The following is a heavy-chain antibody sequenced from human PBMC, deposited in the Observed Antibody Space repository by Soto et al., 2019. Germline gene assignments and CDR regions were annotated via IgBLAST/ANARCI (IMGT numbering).Heavy chain of an antibody. CDR3: AHSVVAGLGYYFDH. V-gene: IGHV2-5*02. Sequence: SGPTLVNPTQTVTLTCTFSGFSLSITRVAVGWIRQPPGKALEWLALICWDDDKRYSPFLKSRLTVTKDTSNNQVVLTMTNMDPVDTATYYCAHSVVAGLGYYFDHWGQGTLVTVSS. CDR1: GFSLSITRVA. CDR2: ICWDDDK. D-gene: IGHD6-19*01. J-gene: IGHJ4*02.